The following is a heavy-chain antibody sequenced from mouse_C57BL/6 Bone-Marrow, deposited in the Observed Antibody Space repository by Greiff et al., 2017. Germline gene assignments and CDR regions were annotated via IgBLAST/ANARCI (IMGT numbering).Heavy chain of an antibody. V-gene: IGHV7-3*01. D-gene: IGHD1-1*02. Sequence: EVQLQESGGGLVQPGGSLSLSCAASGFTFTDYYMSWVRQPPGKALEWLGFIRNKANGYTTEYSASVKGRFTISRDNSQSILYLQMNALRAEDSATYYCARYDGGFAYWGQGTLVTVSA. CDR1: GFTFTDYY. J-gene: IGHJ3*01. CDR3: ARYDGGFAY. CDR2: IRNKANGYTT.